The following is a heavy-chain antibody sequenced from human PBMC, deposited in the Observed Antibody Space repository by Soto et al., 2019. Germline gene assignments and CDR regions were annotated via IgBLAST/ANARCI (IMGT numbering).Heavy chain of an antibody. J-gene: IGHJ5*02. CDR1: GGSFSCYY. CDR2: INHSGST. Sequence: SETLSRTCAVYGGSFSCYYWSWIRQPPGKGLEWIGEINHSGSTNYNPSLKSRVTISVDTSKSQFSLRLNSVTAADTAVYYCATAPETFSPAGYYVNWFDPWGHGTLVTVSS. V-gene: IGHV4-34*01. D-gene: IGHD3-22*01. CDR3: ATAPETFSPAGYYVNWFDP.